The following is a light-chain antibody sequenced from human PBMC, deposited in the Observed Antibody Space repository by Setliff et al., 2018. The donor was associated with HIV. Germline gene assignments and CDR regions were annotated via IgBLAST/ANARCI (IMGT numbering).Light chain of an antibody. CDR1: SSDIGDYNF. V-gene: IGLV2-14*01. Sequence: QSALTQSASVSESPGQSITISCTGTSSDIGDYNFVSWYQQHPGKAPKLMIYDVSKRPSGVSNRFSGSKSGSTASLTISGLQAEDEGDYYCSSYTTTITPYVFGTGTKVTVL. J-gene: IGLJ1*01. CDR3: SSYTTTITPYV. CDR2: DVS.